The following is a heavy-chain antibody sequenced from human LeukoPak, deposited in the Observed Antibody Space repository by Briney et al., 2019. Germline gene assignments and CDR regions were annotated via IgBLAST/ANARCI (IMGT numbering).Heavy chain of an antibody. D-gene: IGHD1-26*01. CDR1: GFTVSSNY. CDR2: IYSGGST. V-gene: IGHV3-53*04. J-gene: IGHJ3*02. CDR3: ARGRSRRSGSYYGDAFDI. Sequence: GGSLRLSCAASGFTVSSNYMSWVRQAPGKGLEWVSVIYSGGSTYYADSVKGRFTISRHNSKNTLHLQMNSLRAEDTAVYYCARGRSRRSGSYYGDAFDIWGQGTMVTVSS.